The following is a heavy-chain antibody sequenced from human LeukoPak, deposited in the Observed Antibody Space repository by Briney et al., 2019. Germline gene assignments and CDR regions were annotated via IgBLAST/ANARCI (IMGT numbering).Heavy chain of an antibody. CDR1: GYTFTAYY. J-gene: IGHJ5*02. V-gene: IGHV1-2*02. D-gene: IGHD5-24*01. CDR3: ARELQSFEAP. Sequence: ASVKVSCQASGYTFTAYYMHWVRQAPGQGLEWMGWINPNSGGTNYAQKFRGRVTMTRDTSISTAYMELSWLRSDDTAVYYCARELQSFEAPWGQGTLVTVSS. CDR2: INPNSGGT.